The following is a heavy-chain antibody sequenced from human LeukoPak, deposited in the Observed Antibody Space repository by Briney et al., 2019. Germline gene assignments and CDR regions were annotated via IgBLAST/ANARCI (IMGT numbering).Heavy chain of an antibody. V-gene: IGHV3-66*01. CDR3: ARDSRSYYFDY. CDR1: GFSVTSNH. Sequence: GGSLRLSRAASGFSVTSNHMNWVRQAPGKGLEWVSIRFTISRDDSINTLYLQMNSLRAEDTAVYYCARDSRSYYFDYWGQGTLVTVSS. D-gene: IGHD6-6*01. J-gene: IGHJ4*02.